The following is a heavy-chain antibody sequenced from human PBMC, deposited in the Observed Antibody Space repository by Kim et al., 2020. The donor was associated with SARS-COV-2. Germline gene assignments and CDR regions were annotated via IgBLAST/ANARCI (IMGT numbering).Heavy chain of an antibody. Sequence: GGSLRLSCAASGFTFRDFYMSWIRQAPGKGPEWLSYISPSGTFASYADPVKGRFTISRDSADNSVFLQMNNLRDDDTAVYYFATDPPAWWGQGCLFTVSS. CDR1: GFTFRDFY. CDR3: ATDPPAW. V-gene: IGHV3-11*05. J-gene: IGHJ4*02. CDR2: ISPSGTFA.